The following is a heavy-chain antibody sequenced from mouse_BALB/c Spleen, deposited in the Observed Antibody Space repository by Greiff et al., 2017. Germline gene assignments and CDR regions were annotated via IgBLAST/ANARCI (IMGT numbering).Heavy chain of an antibody. Sequence: VQLQQSGAELARPGASVKMSCKASGYTFTSYTMHWVKQRPGQGLEWIGYINPSSGYTNYNQKFKDKATLTADKSSSTAYMQLSSLTSEDSAVYYCARGRGTMITTRRTNAMDYWGQGTSVTVSS. CDR1: GYTFTSYT. D-gene: IGHD2-4*01. CDR2: INPSSGYT. J-gene: IGHJ4*01. CDR3: ARGRGTMITTRRTNAMDY. V-gene: IGHV1-4*01.